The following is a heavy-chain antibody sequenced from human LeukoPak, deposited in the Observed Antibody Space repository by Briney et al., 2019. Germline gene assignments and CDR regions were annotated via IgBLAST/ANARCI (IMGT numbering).Heavy chain of an antibody. CDR3: ARDTVSALTGRGDFDY. D-gene: IGHD3-9*01. Sequence: GGSLRLSCAASGFTVSDYYMSWIRQAPGKGLEWVSYISSSSSYTNYADSVKGRFTISRDNAKNSLYLQMNSLRAEDTAVYYCARDTVSALTGRGDFDYWGQGTLVTVSS. J-gene: IGHJ4*02. V-gene: IGHV3-11*06. CDR1: GFTVSDYY. CDR2: ISSSSSYT.